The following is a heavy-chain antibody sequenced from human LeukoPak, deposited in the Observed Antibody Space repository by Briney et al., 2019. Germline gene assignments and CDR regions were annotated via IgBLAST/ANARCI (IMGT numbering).Heavy chain of an antibody. V-gene: IGHV3-23*01. CDR2: ISGSGGST. CDR3: AKGPTVTTLSAWFDP. J-gene: IGHJ5*02. Sequence: GGSLRLSCAASGFTFSNAWMNWVRQAPGKGLEWVSAISGSGGSTYYADSVKGRFTISRDNSKNTLYLQMNSLRAVDTAVYYCAKGPTVTTLSAWFDPWGQGTLVTVSS. CDR1: GFTFSNAW. D-gene: IGHD4-17*01.